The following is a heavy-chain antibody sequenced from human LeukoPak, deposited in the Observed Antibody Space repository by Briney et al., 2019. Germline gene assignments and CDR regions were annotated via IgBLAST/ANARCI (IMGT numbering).Heavy chain of an antibody. Sequence: GGSLRPSCAASGFTFSSYSMNWVRQAPGKGLEWVSSISSSSSYIYYADSVKGRFTISRDNAKNSLYLQMNSLRAEDTAVYYCARDSGVYVWGSYRYPFDYWGQGTLVTVSS. CDR1: GFTFSSYS. D-gene: IGHD3-16*02. J-gene: IGHJ4*02. CDR2: ISSSSSYI. V-gene: IGHV3-21*01. CDR3: ARDSGVYVWGSYRYPFDY.